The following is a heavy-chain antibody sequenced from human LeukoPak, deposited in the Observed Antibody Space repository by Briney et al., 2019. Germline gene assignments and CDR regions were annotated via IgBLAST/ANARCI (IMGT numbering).Heavy chain of an antibody. CDR1: GFTFSSYV. CDR2: ISGRDGST. V-gene: IGHV3-23*01. D-gene: IGHD3-10*01. Sequence: PGGSLRLSCAASGFTFSSYVMSWVRQAPGKGLEWVSAISGRDGSTYYADSVKGRFTISRDNSKNTLYLQMNSLRAEDTAVYYCEKIRFGEFKYFDYWGQGTLVTVSS. CDR3: EKIRFGEFKYFDY. J-gene: IGHJ4*02.